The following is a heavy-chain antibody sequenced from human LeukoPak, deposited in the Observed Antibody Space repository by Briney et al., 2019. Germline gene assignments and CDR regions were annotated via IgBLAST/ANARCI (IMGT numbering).Heavy chain of an antibody. CDR2: MNPNSGNT. V-gene: IGHV1-8*01. Sequence: ASVKVSCKASGYTFTSYDINWVRQATGQGLEWMGWMNPNSGNTGYAQKFQGRVTMTRNTSISTAYMELSSLRSEDTAVYYCARSMATYYGMDVWGQGTTVTVSS. CDR1: GYTFTSYD. J-gene: IGHJ6*02. D-gene: IGHD2-8*01. CDR3: ARSMATYYGMDV.